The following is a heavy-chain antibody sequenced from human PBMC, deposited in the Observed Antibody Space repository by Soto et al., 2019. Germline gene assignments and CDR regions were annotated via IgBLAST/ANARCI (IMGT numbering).Heavy chain of an antibody. J-gene: IGHJ4*02. V-gene: IGHV3-30*18. Sequence: VGSLRLSCAASGFTFSNYAMHWVRQAPGKGLEWVALTSYDGNNEYYTDSVKGRFTISRDNSKNTLFLQMNSPRPEDTAVYYCAKDKGVFNWATSYFDYWGQGALVTVS. CDR3: AKDKGVFNWATSYFDY. CDR1: GFTFSNYA. CDR2: TSYDGNNE. D-gene: IGHD1-1*01.